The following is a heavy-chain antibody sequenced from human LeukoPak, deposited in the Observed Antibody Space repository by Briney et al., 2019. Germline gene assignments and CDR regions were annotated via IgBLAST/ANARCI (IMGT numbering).Heavy chain of an antibody. CDR2: IWSDGSNK. CDR3: ARASGSFDY. D-gene: IGHD3-10*01. CDR1: GFIFRDYG. J-gene: IGHJ4*02. V-gene: IGHV3-33*01. Sequence: GGSLRLSCAASGFIFRDYGMHWVRQAPGKGLEWVAVIWSDGSNKYYADSVKGRFTISRDNSKNTLYLQVNSLRGDDTALYYCARASGSFDYWGQGTLVTVSS.